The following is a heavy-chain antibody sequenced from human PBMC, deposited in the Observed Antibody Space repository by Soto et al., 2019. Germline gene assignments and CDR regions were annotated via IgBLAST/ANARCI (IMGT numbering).Heavy chain of an antibody. D-gene: IGHD3-16*01. Sequence: KPSETLSLTCSVSGRSIGSGGYYWGWIRQPPGKGLEWIGHIYYSGSTYYNPSLKSRLAMSVDTSKNQFSLNLTSVTAADTAVYFCARRGGGGWFDPWGRGILVTVSS. V-gene: IGHV4-31*03. CDR3: ARRGGGGWFDP. CDR2: IYYSGST. CDR1: GRSIGSGGYY. J-gene: IGHJ5*02.